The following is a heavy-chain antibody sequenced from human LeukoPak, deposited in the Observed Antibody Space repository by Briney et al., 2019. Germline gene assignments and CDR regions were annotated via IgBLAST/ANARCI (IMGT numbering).Heavy chain of an antibody. J-gene: IGHJ2*01. CDR2: IYYSGST. Sequence: SETLSLTCTVSGGSISSYYWSWIRQPPGKGLEWIGYIYYSGSTNYNPSLKSRVTISVDTSKNQFSLKLSSVTAADTAVYYCARVPVGYGPYWYLDLWGRGTLVTVSS. CDR1: GGSISSYY. D-gene: IGHD5-18*01. V-gene: IGHV4-59*01. CDR3: ARVPVGYGPYWYLDL.